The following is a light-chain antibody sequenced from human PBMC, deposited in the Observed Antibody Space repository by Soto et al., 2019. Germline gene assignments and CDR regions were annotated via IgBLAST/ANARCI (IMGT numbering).Light chain of an antibody. V-gene: IGKV3D-20*02. CDR3: QQSYSTPWT. Sequence: EIVMTQSPATLSVPPGGRATLSCRASQSASSNYLAWYQQKPGQAPRLLIYGASSRATGIPDRFSGSGSGTDFTLTISSLQPEDFATYYCQQSYSTPWTFGQRTKLDIK. CDR1: QSASSNY. J-gene: IGKJ1*01. CDR2: GAS.